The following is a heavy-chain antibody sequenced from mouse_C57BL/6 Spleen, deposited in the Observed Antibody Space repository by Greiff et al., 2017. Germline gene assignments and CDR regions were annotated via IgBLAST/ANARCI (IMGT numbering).Heavy chain of an antibody. CDR1: GYTFTSYW. J-gene: IGHJ4*01. V-gene: IGHV1-53*01. CDR2: INPSNGGT. CDR3: ARSTLYAGYAMDY. D-gene: IGHD2-12*01. Sequence: QVQLQQPGTELVKPGASVKLSCKASGYTFTSYWMHWVKQRPGQGLEWIGNINPSNGGTNYNEKFKSKATLTVDKSSSTAYMQLSSLTSEDSAVYCCARSTLYAGYAMDYWGQGTSVTVSS.